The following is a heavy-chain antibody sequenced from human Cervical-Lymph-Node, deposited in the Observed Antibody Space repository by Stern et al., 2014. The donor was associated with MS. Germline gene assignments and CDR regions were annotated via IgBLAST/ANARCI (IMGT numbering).Heavy chain of an antibody. CDR3: ATTRWDLFTWNWFDP. Sequence: VQLVESGPGLVKPSQTLSLTCTVSGGSISRSGYYWSWIRQPADKGLEWIGRIHDSGSTYYNPSLKRRVTISMDTAKNQFSLTRPSVPAADTAVYYCATTRWDLFTWNWFDPWGQGTLVTVSS. D-gene: IGHD1-26*01. J-gene: IGHJ5*02. V-gene: IGHV4-61*02. CDR1: GGSISRSGYY. CDR2: IHDSGST.